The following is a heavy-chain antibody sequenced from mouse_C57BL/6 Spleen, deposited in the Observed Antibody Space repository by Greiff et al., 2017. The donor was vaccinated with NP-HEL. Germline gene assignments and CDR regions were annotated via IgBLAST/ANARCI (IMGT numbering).Heavy chain of an antibody. CDR2: ISDGGSYT. D-gene: IGHD2-3*01. Sequence: DVKLVESGGGLVKPGGSLKLSCAASGFTFSSYAMSWVRQTPEKRLEWVATISDGGSYTYYPDNVKGRFTISRDNAKNNLYLQMSHLKSEDTAMYYCARDRGLLHYWYFDVWGTGTTVTVSS. CDR1: GFTFSSYA. CDR3: ARDRGLLHYWYFDV. J-gene: IGHJ1*03. V-gene: IGHV5-4*01.